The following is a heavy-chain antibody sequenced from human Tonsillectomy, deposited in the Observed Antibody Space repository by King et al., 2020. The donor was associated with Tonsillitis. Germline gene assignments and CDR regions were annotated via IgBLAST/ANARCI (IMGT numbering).Heavy chain of an antibody. CDR2: ISYDGNNK. J-gene: IGHJ4*02. V-gene: IGHV3-30-3*01. Sequence: VQLVGSGGGVVQPGRSLRLSCAASGFTFSSYAMHWVRQAPGKGLEWVAVISYDGNNKYYADSVKGRFTISRDNSKNTLYLQMNSLRAEDTAVYYCAEDPRFHYWGQGTLVTVSS. CDR1: GFTFSSYA. CDR3: AEDPRFHY.